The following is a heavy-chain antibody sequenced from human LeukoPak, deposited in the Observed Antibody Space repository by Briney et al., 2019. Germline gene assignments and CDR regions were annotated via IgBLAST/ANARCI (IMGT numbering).Heavy chain of an antibody. J-gene: IGHJ4*02. CDR2: ISGSGAST. D-gene: IGHD3-22*01. V-gene: IGHV3-23*01. CDR1: GFTFSSYA. Sequence: PGGSLRLSCAASGFTFSSYAMSWVRQAPGKGLEWVSSISGSGASTYHADSVKGRFTISRDNSKNTLHLQMNSLRAEDTAVYYCAKSPAYYYDSSSYTRLGYWGQGTLVTVSS. CDR3: AKSPAYYYDSSSYTRLGY.